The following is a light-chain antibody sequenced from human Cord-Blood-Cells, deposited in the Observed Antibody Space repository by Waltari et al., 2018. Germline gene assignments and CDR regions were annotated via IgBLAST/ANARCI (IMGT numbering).Light chain of an antibody. CDR1: SSNIGSNT. CDR3: AAWDDSLNGYV. CDR2: GNN. Sequence: QSVLTQPPSASGTPGQRVTISCSGSSSNIGSNTVNWYQQLPGTAPKLLIYGNNHGPSGVPARFSGSKSGTSASLAISGLQSEDEADYYCAAWDDSLNGYVFGTGTKVTVL. J-gene: IGLJ1*01. V-gene: IGLV1-44*01.